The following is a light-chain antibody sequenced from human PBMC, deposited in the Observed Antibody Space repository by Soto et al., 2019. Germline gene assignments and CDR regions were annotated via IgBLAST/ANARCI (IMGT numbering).Light chain of an antibody. CDR3: QQRYIWLT. Sequence: EIVLTQSPATLSLFPGERATLSCRASQSVTKYVAWYQQKPGQAPRLLIYDGSNRATGVPARFTGSGSGTDFTLTISSLESEDSGVYYCQQRYIWLTFGGATKVEIK. V-gene: IGKV3-11*01. J-gene: IGKJ4*01. CDR1: QSVTKY. CDR2: DGS.